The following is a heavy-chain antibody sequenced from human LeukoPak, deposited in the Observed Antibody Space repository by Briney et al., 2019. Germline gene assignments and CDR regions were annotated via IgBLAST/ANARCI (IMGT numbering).Heavy chain of an antibody. CDR2: IYYKGNT. V-gene: IGHV4-59*08. Sequence: SETLSLTCGVSGGSICSHYWGWIRQPPGKGLEWIGDIYYKGNTNYNPSLKSRVTISLDTSKNHLSLTLTSVVAADTAIYYCMRRDTGWNYSDYWGQGNLDTVSS. D-gene: IGHD6-19*01. CDR3: MRRDTGWNYSDY. J-gene: IGHJ4*02. CDR1: GGSICSHY.